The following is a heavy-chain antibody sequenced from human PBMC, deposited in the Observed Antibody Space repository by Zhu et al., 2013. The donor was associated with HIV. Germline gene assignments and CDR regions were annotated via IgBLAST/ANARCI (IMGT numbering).Heavy chain of an antibody. Sequence: QAQLVQSGAEVRKPGASVKLSCKASGYTFTTYYLHWVRQAPGQGPEWMGILNPGDGRATYAQKFQGRITMTRDTSTSTVYMELTSLTSDDTADYFCARGRGYSQGGDLLYHYYYMDVWGTRDHGHRLL. V-gene: IGHV1-46*01. D-gene: IGHD5-18*01. CDR1: GYTFTTYY. CDR3: ARGRGYSQGGDLLYHYYYMDV. CDR2: LNPGDGRA. J-gene: IGHJ6*03.